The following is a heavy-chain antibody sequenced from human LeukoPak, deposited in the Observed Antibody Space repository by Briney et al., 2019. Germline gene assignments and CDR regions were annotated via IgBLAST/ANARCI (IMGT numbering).Heavy chain of an antibody. J-gene: IGHJ4*02. CDR3: AREDYYDSSGYPGGY. D-gene: IGHD3-22*01. CDR1: GYTFTGYY. V-gene: IGHV1-2*02. Sequence: ASVKVSCKASGYTFTGYYMHWVRQAPGQGIEWMGWINPNSGGTNYAQKFQGRVTMTRDTSISTAYMELSRLRSDDTAVYYCAREDYYDSSGYPGGYWGQGTLVTVSS. CDR2: INPNSGGT.